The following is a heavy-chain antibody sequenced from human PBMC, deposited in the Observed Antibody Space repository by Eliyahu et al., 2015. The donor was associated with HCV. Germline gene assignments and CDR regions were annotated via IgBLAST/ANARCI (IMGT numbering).Heavy chain of an antibody. Sequence: QVQLQESGPGLVKPSETLSLTCSVSGGSINDYYWXWIRQPPWKRLEWIGYVHDSGTTNFNPSLKSRVTLSLDASRSQVSLRLTSVTAADTAIYYCARGYSSSWFDFWGQGTLVNVSS. D-gene: IGHD6-13*01. V-gene: IGHV4-59*01. CDR1: GGSINDYY. J-gene: IGHJ4*02. CDR3: ARGYSSSWFDF. CDR2: VHDSGTT.